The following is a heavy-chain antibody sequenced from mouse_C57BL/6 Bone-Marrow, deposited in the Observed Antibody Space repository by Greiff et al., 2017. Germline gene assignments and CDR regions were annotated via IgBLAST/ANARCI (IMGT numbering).Heavy chain of an antibody. D-gene: IGHD2-10*02. Sequence: EVKLVESGGGLVKPGGSLKLSCAASGFTFSDYGMHWVRQAPEKGLEWVAYISSGSSTIYYADTVKGRFTISRDNAKNTLCLQMTSLRSEDTAMYYCARPGYGNFLDYWGQGTSVTVSS. J-gene: IGHJ4*01. V-gene: IGHV5-17*01. CDR1: GFTFSDYG. CDR2: ISSGSSTI. CDR3: ARPGYGNFLDY.